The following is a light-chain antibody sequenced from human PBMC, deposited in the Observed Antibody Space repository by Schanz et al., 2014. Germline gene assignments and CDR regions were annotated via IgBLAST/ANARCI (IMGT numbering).Light chain of an antibody. CDR2: AAS. CDR3: QQANNFPPT. CDR1: QGINRW. V-gene: IGKV1-12*01. Sequence: DIQMTQSPSSVSASVGDRVTINCRASQGINRWLAWYQQKPGKAPKLLIYAASSLQSGVPSRFSGSGSGTDFTLTITSLQPDDFATYFCQQANNFPPTFGQGTKVEIK. J-gene: IGKJ1*01.